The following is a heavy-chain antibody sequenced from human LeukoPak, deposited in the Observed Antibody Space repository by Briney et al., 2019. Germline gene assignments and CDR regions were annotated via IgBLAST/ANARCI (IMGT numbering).Heavy chain of an antibody. D-gene: IGHD3-3*01. Sequence: GESLKISCKGSGYSFTSYWIGWVRQMPGKGLEWMGIIYPGDSDTRYSPSFQGQVTISADKSISTAYLQWSSLKASDTAMYYCARHQMNYDLWSGYYRGFDSWGQGTLITVSS. CDR1: GYSFTSYW. CDR3: ARHQMNYDLWSGYYRGFDS. V-gene: IGHV5-51*01. CDR2: IYPGDSDT. J-gene: IGHJ5*01.